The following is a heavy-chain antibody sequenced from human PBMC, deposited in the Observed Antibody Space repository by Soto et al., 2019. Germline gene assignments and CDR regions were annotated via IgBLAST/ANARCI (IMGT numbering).Heavy chain of an antibody. D-gene: IGHD2-2*02. Sequence: SVKVSCKASGGTFSSYAISWVRQAPGQGLEWMGGIIPIFGTANYAQKFQGRVTITADESTSTAYMELSSLRSEDTAVDYCAGQDCSSTSCYTSYSYGMDVWGQGTTVTVSS. CDR3: AGQDCSSTSCYTSYSYGMDV. CDR2: IIPIFGTA. CDR1: GGTFSSYA. V-gene: IGHV1-69*13. J-gene: IGHJ6*02.